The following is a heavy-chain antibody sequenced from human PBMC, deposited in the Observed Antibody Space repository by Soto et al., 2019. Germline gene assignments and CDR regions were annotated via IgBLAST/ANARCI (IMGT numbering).Heavy chain of an antibody. V-gene: IGHV1-18*04. CDR2: ISAYNDDT. Sequence: QVRLVQSGAEVKKPGASVKVSCKASGYSFDSYGITWVRQAPGQGLEWMGWISAYNDDTNYPQKVQGRVTMTTDTSTSTAYMELRSLRFDDTAVYYCARDIPVDRNMVFEYNGMDVWGQGTTVTVSS. CDR1: GYSFDSYG. CDR3: ARDIPVDRNMVFEYNGMDV. J-gene: IGHJ6*02. D-gene: IGHD5-18*01.